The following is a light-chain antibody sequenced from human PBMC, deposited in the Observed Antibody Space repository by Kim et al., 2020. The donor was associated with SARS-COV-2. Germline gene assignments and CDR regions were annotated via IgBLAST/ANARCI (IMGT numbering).Light chain of an antibody. CDR1: QSVSSY. J-gene: IGKJ2*01. CDR3: QQRSNWPPYT. CDR2: DAS. V-gene: IGKV3-11*01. Sequence: LSPGERATLSCRASQSVSSYLAWYQQKPGQAPRLLIYDASNRATGIPARFSGSGSGTDFTLSISSLEPEDFAVYYCQQRSNWPPYTFGQGTKLEI.